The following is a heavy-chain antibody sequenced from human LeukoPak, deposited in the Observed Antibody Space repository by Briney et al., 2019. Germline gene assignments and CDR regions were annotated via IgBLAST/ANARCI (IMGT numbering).Heavy chain of an antibody. D-gene: IGHD2-2*01. CDR3: ARGQVPAARGYNWFDP. J-gene: IGHJ5*02. V-gene: IGHV4-34*01. CDR1: GWSFNDYY. CDR2: VNARGDT. Sequence: PSETLSLTCAVYGWSFNDYYWNWIRQPPGKGLEWIGEVNARGDTNYHRSLKSRVTISVDTSKNQFSLRLTCMIAADTAVYYCARGQVPAARGYNWFDPWGQGTLVTVSS.